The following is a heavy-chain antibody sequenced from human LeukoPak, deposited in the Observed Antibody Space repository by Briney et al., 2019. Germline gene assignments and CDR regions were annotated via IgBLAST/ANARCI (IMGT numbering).Heavy chain of an antibody. D-gene: IGHD6-13*01. V-gene: IGHV3-66*02. CDR2: IYGGDAA. CDR3: VTSTGQQFIPYDY. Sequence: GGSLRLSCAASGINVSSNYMTWIRQAPGKGLEWVSLIYGGDAAYYAESVRGRFMISRDNLKSTLFLQMNSLRVEDTAVYYCVTSTGQQFIPYDYWGQGTHVTVFS. CDR1: GINVSSNY. J-gene: IGHJ4*02.